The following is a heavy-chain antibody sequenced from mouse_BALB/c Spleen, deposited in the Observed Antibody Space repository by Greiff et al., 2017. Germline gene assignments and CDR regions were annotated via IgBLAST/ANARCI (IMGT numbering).Heavy chain of an antibody. Sequence: EVMLVESGPGLVKPSQSLSLTCTVTGYSITSDYAWNWIRQFPGNKLEWMGYISYSGSTSYNPSLKSRISITRDTSKNQFFLQLNSVTTEDTATYYCARYDYERFAMDYWGQGTSVTVSS. CDR1: GYSITSDYA. D-gene: IGHD2-4*01. CDR3: ARYDYERFAMDY. CDR2: ISYSGST. V-gene: IGHV3-2*02. J-gene: IGHJ4*01.